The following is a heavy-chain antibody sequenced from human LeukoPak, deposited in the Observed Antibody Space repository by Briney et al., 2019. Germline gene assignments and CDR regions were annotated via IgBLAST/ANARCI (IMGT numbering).Heavy chain of an antibody. Sequence: SETLSLTCTVSGGSISSGGYYWSWIRQHPGKGLEWIGYIYYSGSTYYNPSLKSRVTISVDTSKNQFSLKLSSVTAADTAVYYCARAALTDYYYYYMDDWGKGTTVTVSS. D-gene: IGHD1-14*01. CDR2: IYYSGST. CDR3: ARAALTDYYYYYMDD. CDR1: GGSISSGGYY. J-gene: IGHJ6*03. V-gene: IGHV4-31*03.